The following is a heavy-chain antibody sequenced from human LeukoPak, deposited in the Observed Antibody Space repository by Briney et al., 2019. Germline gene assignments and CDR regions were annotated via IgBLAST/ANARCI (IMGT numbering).Heavy chain of an antibody. CDR3: ARARSVPAAMTVRHAFDI. J-gene: IGHJ3*02. Sequence: SETLSLTCAVYGGSFSGYYWGWIRQPPGKGLEWIGEINHSGSTNYNPSLKSRVTISVDTSKNQFSLKLSSVTAADTAVYYCARARSVPAAMTVRHAFDIWGQGTMVTVSS. CDR1: GGSFSGYY. CDR2: INHSGST. D-gene: IGHD2-2*01. V-gene: IGHV4-34*01.